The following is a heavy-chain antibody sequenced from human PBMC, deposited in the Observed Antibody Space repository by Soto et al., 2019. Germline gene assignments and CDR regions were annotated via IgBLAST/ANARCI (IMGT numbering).Heavy chain of an antibody. CDR3: ASGGTCSGGSCYSGRNNWFDP. Sequence: QVQLVQSGAEVKKPGSSVKVSCKASGGTFSSYAISWVRQAPGQGLEWMGGIIPIFGTANYAQKFQGRVTITADESTSTAYMELSSLRSEDTAVYYCASGGTCSGGSCYSGRNNWFDPWGQGTLVTVSS. CDR2: IIPIFGTA. J-gene: IGHJ5*02. V-gene: IGHV1-69*01. CDR1: GGTFSSYA. D-gene: IGHD2-15*01.